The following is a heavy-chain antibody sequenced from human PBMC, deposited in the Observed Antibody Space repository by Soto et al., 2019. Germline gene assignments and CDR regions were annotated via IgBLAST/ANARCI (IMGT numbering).Heavy chain of an antibody. CDR3: ATGGNDYGDYVAWGIDD. CDR1: GFTFSSYA. V-gene: IGHV3-23*01. J-gene: IGHJ4*02. CDR2: ISGRGGST. Sequence: EVQLLQSGGGLVQPGGSLRVSCAASGFTFSSYAMHWVRQAPGKGLEWVSVISGRGGSTFYADSVKGRFTISRDNSNNTLFLHMNSLRAEDTAVYYCATGGNDYGDYVAWGIDDWGQGILVTVSA. D-gene: IGHD4-17*01.